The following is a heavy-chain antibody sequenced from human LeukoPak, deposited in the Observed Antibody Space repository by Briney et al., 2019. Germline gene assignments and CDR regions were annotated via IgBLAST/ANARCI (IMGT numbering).Heavy chain of an antibody. CDR3: ARGGDFDTYYYDSSGYYPLDY. CDR1: GGSFSGYY. CDR2: INHSGST. D-gene: IGHD3-22*01. J-gene: IGHJ4*02. Sequence: SETLSLTCAVYGGSFSGYYWSWIRQPPGKGLEWIGEINHSGSTNYNPSLKSRVTISVDTSKNQFSLKLSSVTAADTAVYYCARGGDFDTYYYDSSGYYPLDYWGQGTLVTVSS. V-gene: IGHV4-34*01.